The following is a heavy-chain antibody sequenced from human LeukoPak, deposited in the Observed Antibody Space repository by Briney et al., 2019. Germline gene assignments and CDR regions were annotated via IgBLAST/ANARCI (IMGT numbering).Heavy chain of an antibody. CDR1: GFTFSKYA. J-gene: IGHJ4*02. CDR3: AKDRIVLTVHAFDS. V-gene: IGHV3-23*01. Sequence: GGSLRLSCAASGFTFSKYAMNWVRQLPGKGLEWVSVISGSGATSSYADSVQGRFTISRDNSKNTVYLQMNSLRPEDTAVYYCAKDRIVLTVHAFDSWGQGSLVTVSS. D-gene: IGHD2-8*01. CDR2: ISGSGATS.